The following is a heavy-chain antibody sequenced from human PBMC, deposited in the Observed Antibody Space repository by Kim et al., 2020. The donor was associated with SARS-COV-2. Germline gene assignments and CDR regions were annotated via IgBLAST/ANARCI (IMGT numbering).Heavy chain of an antibody. V-gene: IGHV3-30*03. CDR2: ISYDGSNK. J-gene: IGHJ5*02. D-gene: IGHD3-9*01. Sequence: GGSLRLSCAASGFTFSSYGMHWVRQAPGKGLEWVAVISYDGSNKYYADSVKGRFTISRDNSKNTLYLQMNSLRAEDTAVYYCARPNNDILTGYYRSWFDPWGQGTLVTVSS. CDR3: ARPNNDILTGYYRSWFDP. CDR1: GFTFSSYG.